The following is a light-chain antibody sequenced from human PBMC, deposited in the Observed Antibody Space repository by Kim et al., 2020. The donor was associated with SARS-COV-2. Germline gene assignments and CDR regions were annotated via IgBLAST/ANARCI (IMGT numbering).Light chain of an antibody. Sequence: EIVLTQSPATLSLSPRERATLSCRASQSVSSYLAWYQQKPGQAPRLVIHDASNRATGIPGRFSGSGSGTDFTLTISSLEPEDFAVYYCQQRSNWPLTFGGGTKVDIK. J-gene: IGKJ4*01. CDR2: DAS. CDR3: QQRSNWPLT. CDR1: QSVSSY. V-gene: IGKV3-11*01.